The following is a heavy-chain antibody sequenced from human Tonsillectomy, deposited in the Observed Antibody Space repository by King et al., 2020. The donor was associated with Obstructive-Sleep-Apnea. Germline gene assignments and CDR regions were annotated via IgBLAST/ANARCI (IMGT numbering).Heavy chain of an antibody. CDR3: ARGALPATYYIMDV. D-gene: IGHD2-15*01. V-gene: IGHV1-2*04. Sequence: QLVQSGAEVKKPGASVKVSCKASGYTFTGYYMHWVRQAPGQGLEWMGWLNPNSGGTNYAQKFQGWVTMTRDTSMSTAYIELSRLRSDDTAVYYCARGALPATYYIMDVWGQGTTVTVSS. CDR2: LNPNSGGT. CDR1: GYTFTGYY. J-gene: IGHJ6*02.